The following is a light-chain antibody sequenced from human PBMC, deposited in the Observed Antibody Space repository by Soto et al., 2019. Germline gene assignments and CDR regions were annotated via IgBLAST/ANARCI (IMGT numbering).Light chain of an antibody. V-gene: IGLV2-18*02. J-gene: IGLJ2*01. CDR1: SSDVGNYNR. CDR2: EVS. Sequence: QSALTQPPSVSWSPGQSVTISCTGTSSDVGNYNRVSWYLQPPGTAPKLMIYEVSNRPSGVPDRCSGSKSGNTASLTISGLQAEDEADYYCSSHTGTDTVIFGGGTKVTVL. CDR3: SSHTGTDTVI.